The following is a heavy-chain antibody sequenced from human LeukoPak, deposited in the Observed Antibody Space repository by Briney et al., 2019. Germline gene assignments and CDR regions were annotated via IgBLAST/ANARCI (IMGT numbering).Heavy chain of an antibody. J-gene: IGHJ4*02. D-gene: IGHD6-13*01. CDR1: GFTFDDYA. Sequence: PGGSLRLSCAASGFTFDDYAMHWVRQAPGKGLEWVSGISWNSGSIGYADSVKGRFTISRDNAKNSLYLQMNSLRAEDTALYYCAKDGYSSSWYYFDYWGQGTLVTVSS. CDR2: ISWNSGSI. V-gene: IGHV3-9*01. CDR3: AKDGYSSSWYYFDY.